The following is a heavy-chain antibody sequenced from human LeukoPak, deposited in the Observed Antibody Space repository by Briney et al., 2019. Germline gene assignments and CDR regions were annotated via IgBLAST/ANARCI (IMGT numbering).Heavy chain of an antibody. J-gene: IGHJ3*02. CDR3: AKVVTMVRGVTAAFDI. CDR2: INSDGSST. CDR1: GFTFSSYW. V-gene: IGHV3-74*01. D-gene: IGHD3-10*01. Sequence: PGGSLRLSCAASGFTFSSYWMHWVRQAPGKGLVWVSRINSDGSSTIYADSAKGRFTISRDNAKNTLYLQMNSLRAEDTAVYYCAKVVTMVRGVTAAFDIWGQGTMVTVSS.